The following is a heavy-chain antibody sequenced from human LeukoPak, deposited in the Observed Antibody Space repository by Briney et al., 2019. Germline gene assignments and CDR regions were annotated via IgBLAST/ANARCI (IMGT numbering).Heavy chain of an antibody. CDR2: IKSKNDGGTT. V-gene: IGHV3-15*01. J-gene: IGHJ4*02. CDR3: TTDPRE. Sequence: GGSLRLSYAASGLSFSVLCMRWVPEAPGKGLEWVGRIKSKNDGGTTDYAAPVKDRFTISRDDSKHTVHLQMNSLKTEDTSVYFCTTDPREWGQGTLVTVSS. CDR1: GLSFSVLC.